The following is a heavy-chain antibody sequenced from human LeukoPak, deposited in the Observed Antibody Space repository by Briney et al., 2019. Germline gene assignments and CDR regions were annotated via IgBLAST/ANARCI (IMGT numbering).Heavy chain of an antibody. CDR2: ITNNGGYT. Sequence: GVLRLSCAASGYSFSGSAMHWVRQAPGKGLEYVSAITNNGGYTYYANSAKGRFTISRDNSKNTLYLQMGSLRTEDTAVYYCAGASPDGFYDYWGQGTLVTVSS. V-gene: IGHV3-64*01. CDR1: GYSFSGSA. CDR3: AGASPDGFYDY. D-gene: IGHD3-22*01. J-gene: IGHJ4*02.